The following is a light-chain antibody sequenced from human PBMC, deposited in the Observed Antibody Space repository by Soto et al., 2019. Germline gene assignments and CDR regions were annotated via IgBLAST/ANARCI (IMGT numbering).Light chain of an antibody. CDR3: MQGTQWPPT. J-gene: IGKJ1*01. CDR2: KVF. CDR1: QSLVYSDGNTY. Sequence: DVVMTQSPLSLPVTLGQPASISCRSSQSLVYSDGNTYLHWFQQRPGQSPRRLIYKVFNRDSGVPDRFSGSGSGTDFTLKISRVEAEDVGVYYCMQGTQWPPTFGQGSRVEIK. V-gene: IGKV2-30*01.